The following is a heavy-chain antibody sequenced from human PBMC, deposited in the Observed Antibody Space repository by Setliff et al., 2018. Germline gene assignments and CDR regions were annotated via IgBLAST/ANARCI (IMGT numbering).Heavy chain of an antibody. D-gene: IGHD3-10*01. Sequence: PSETLSLTCAVYGGSFSTYYWIWIRQHPGKGLEWIGESNHSGSTNYNPSLKSRVTIAVEKYKNQFSLKLSSATAADTAVYYCARGESSGSGTVGIDSWGQGTLVTVSS. J-gene: IGHJ4*02. V-gene: IGHV4-34*01. CDR1: GGSFSTYY. CDR2: SNHSGST. CDR3: ARGESSGSGTVGIDS.